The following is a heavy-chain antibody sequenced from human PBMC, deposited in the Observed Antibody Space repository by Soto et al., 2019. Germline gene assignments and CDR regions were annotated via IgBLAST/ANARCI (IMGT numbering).Heavy chain of an antibody. D-gene: IGHD2-2*01. CDR2: INHSGST. V-gene: IGHV4-34*01. CDR1: GGSFSGYY. J-gene: IGHJ3*02. Sequence: HSETLSLTCAVYGGSFSGYYWSWIRQPPGKGLEWIGEINHSGSTNYNPSLKSRVTISVDTSKNQFSLKLSSVTAADTAVYYCASPWGVTNCSSTSCYLAAAGAFDIWGQGTMVTVSS. CDR3: ASPWGVTNCSSTSCYLAAAGAFDI.